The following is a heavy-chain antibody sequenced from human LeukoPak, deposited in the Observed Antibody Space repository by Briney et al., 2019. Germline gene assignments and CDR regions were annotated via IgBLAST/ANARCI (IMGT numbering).Heavy chain of an antibody. D-gene: IGHD3-10*01. CDR2: INPDSGGT. CDR3: ARPLWFGELQFAFDI. Sequence: ASVKVSCKASGYTFTGYYMHWVRQAPGQGLEWMGWINPDSGGTSYAQKFQGRVTITRDTSITTAYMEPSRLRSDDTAVYFCARPLWFGELQFAFDIWGPGTMVTVSS. V-gene: IGHV1-2*02. CDR1: GYTFTGYY. J-gene: IGHJ3*02.